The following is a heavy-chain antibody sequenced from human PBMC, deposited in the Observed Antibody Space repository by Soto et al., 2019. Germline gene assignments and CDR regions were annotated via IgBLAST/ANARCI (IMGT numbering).Heavy chain of an antibody. CDR3: TTTYDFWSGYSTTYYYYGMDV. V-gene: IGHV3-15*07. J-gene: IGHJ6*02. D-gene: IGHD3-3*01. CDR1: GFTFSNAW. Sequence: PGGSLRLSCGGSGFTFSNAWMNWGRQAPGKGLEWVGRIKSKTDGGTTDYAAPVKGRFTISRDDSKNTLYLQMNSLKTEDTAVYYCTTTYDFWSGYSTTYYYYGMDVWGQGTTVTVSS. CDR2: IKSKTDGGTT.